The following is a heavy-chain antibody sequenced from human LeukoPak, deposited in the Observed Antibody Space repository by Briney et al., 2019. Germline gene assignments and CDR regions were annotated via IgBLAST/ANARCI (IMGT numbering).Heavy chain of an antibody. Sequence: SVKVSCKASGGTFSSYAISWVRQAPGQGLEWMGGIIPIFGTANYAQKFQGRVTITADKSTSTAYMELCSLRSEDTAVYYCARDRGIKSYYYYMDVWGKGTTVTVSS. CDR1: GGTFSSYA. J-gene: IGHJ6*03. V-gene: IGHV1-69*06. CDR2: IIPIFGTA. D-gene: IGHD3-10*01. CDR3: ARDRGIKSYYYYMDV.